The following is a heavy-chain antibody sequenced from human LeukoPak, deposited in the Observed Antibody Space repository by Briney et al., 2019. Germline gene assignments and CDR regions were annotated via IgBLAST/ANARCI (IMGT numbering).Heavy chain of an antibody. CDR1: GFTFDDYA. CDR3: AKDMQFLGAAAGLFDY. D-gene: IGHD6-13*01. V-gene: IGHV3-43D*03. Sequence: GGSLRLSCAASGFTFDDYAMHWVRRAPGKGLEWVSLISWDGGSTYYADSVKGRFTISRDNSKNSLYLQMNSLRAEDTALYYCAKDMQFLGAAAGLFDYWGQGTLVTVSS. J-gene: IGHJ4*02. CDR2: ISWDGGST.